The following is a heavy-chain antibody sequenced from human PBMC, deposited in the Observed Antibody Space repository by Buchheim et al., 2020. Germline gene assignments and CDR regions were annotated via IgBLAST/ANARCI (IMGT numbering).Heavy chain of an antibody. CDR2: ISGSGNGT. V-gene: IGHV3-23*01. CDR3: AKSGGIAADGGRPDY. J-gene: IGHJ4*02. Sequence: EVQLLESGGGLVQPGWSLRLSCAASGFTFSSYAMSWVRQAPGKGLEWVSGISGSGNGTYYADSVKGRFTISRDNSKNTLYLKMNGLRAEDTAVYYCAKSGGIAADGGRPDYWGQGTL. D-gene: IGHD6-13*01. CDR1: GFTFSSYA.